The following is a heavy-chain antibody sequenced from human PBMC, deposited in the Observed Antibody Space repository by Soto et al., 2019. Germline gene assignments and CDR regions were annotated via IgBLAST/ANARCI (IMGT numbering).Heavy chain of an antibody. V-gene: IGHV3-23*01. J-gene: IGHJ4*02. D-gene: IGHD4-17*01. Sequence: EIQVLESGGGLVRPGGSLRLSCAVSGLSFSSDDMNWVRQAPGKGLEWVSGIRATGGSTHYADAVKGRFTISRDDSKNMLYLQMNSLRVEDATIYFCWKEPTATVNFDYWGLGTLVTVSS. CDR2: IRATGGST. CDR1: GLSFSSDD. CDR3: WKEPTATVNFDY.